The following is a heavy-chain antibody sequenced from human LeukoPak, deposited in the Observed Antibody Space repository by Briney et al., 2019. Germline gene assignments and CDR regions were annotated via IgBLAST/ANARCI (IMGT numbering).Heavy chain of an antibody. V-gene: IGHV3-30*18. D-gene: IGHD3-10*01. CDR2: ISYDGSNK. J-gene: IGHJ6*02. CDR1: GFTFSSYG. CDR3: ANLAMVRGAPAHGMDV. Sequence: GGSLRLSCAASGFTFSSYGMHWVRQAPGKGLEWVAVISYDGSNKYYADSVKGRFTISRDNSKNTLYLQMNSLRAEDTAVYYCANLAMVRGAPAHGMDVWRQGTTVTVSS.